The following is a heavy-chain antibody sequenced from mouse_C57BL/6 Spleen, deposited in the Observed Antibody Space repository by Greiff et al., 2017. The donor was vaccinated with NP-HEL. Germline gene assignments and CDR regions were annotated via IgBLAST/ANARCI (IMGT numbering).Heavy chain of an antibody. D-gene: IGHD1-1*01. CDR3: ARGREQIYYYGSPSFDV. Sequence: VQLQQSGTELVKPGASVKLSCKASGYTFTSYWMHWVKQRPGQGLEWIGNINPSNGGTNYNEKFKSKATLTVDKSSSTAYMQLSSLTSEDSAVYYCARGREQIYYYGSPSFDVWGTGTTVTVSS. V-gene: IGHV1-53*01. CDR1: GYTFTSYW. J-gene: IGHJ1*03. CDR2: INPSNGGT.